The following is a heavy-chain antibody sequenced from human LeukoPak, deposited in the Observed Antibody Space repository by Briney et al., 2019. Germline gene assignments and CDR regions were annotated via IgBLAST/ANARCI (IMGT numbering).Heavy chain of an antibody. V-gene: IGHV3-74*01. D-gene: IGHD5-24*01. CDR2: ISGDGSNT. CDR3: ARANYHNN. CDR1: GFSFNTYW. Sequence: PGGSLRLSCVASGFSFNTYWMHWVRQAPGKGLVWVSRISGDGSNTTYADSVKGRFTISRDNAKNTVYLQVNSLRAEDTAVYYCARANYHNNWGQGTLVTVSS. J-gene: IGHJ4*02.